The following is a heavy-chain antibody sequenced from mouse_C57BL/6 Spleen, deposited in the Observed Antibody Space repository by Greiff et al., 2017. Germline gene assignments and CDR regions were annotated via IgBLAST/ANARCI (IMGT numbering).Heavy chain of an antibody. V-gene: IGHV1-64*01. CDR1: GYTFTSYW. CDR3: ARGDYGSSPWFAY. CDR2: IHPNSGST. J-gene: IGHJ3*01. D-gene: IGHD1-1*01. Sequence: VQLQQPGAELVKPGASVKLSCKASGYTFTSYWMHWVKQRPGQGLEWIGMIHPNSGSTNYNEKFKSKATLTVEKSSSTAYMQLSSLTSEDSAVYYCARGDYGSSPWFAYWGQGTLVTVSA.